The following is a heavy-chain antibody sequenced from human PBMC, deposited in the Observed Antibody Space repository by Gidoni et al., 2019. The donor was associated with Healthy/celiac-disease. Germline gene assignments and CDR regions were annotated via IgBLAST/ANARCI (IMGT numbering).Heavy chain of an antibody. CDR2: IGYDGSNK. Sequence: QVQLVESGGGVVQPGRSLRLSCAASGFTFSSYGMHWVRQAPGKGLEWVAVIGYDGSNKYYEGSVKGRFTISRDNSKNTLYLQMNSLRAEDTAVYYCARDRRRLNWFDPWGQGTLVTVSS. CDR1: GFTFSSYG. V-gene: IGHV3-33*01. D-gene: IGHD3-16*01. J-gene: IGHJ5*02. CDR3: ARDRRRLNWFDP.